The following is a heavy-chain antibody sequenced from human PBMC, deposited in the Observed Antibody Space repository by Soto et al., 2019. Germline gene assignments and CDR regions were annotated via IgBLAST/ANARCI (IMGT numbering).Heavy chain of an antibody. J-gene: IGHJ4*02. V-gene: IGHV1-8*01. CDR2: MNPYNGNT. Sequence: ASVKVSCKASGYTFTNYDINWVRQAPGQGLEWMGWMNPYNGNTGYAQNFQGRVTLTRNTSISTAYMELSSLRSEDTAVYYCARGPGDLGYFDYWGQGAMVTVYS. CDR3: ARGPGDLGYFDY. D-gene: IGHD3-10*01. CDR1: GYTFTNYD.